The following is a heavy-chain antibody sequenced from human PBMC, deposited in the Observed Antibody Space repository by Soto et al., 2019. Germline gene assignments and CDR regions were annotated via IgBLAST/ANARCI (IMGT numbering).Heavy chain of an antibody. CDR1: GSTLTSYG. J-gene: IGHJ3*02. V-gene: IGHV1-18*01. CDR2: ISVNNGNT. D-gene: IGHD3-22*01. CDR3: ARDGSYDRSDHWVGHSALDI. Sequence: QVHLVQSGLEVKKPGASVSVSCRASGSTLTSYGISWVRQAPGQGFEWMGWISVNNGNTQYAQKFKGRVSMTTDTSTATVYMVLRSLRSDDTAVYYCARDGSYDRSDHWVGHSALDIWGQGTMVTVYS.